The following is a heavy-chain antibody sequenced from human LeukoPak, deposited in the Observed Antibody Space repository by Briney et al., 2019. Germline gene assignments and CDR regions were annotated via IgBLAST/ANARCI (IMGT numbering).Heavy chain of an antibody. J-gene: IGHJ1*01. CDR3: ARTSVEGYCSSTSCYSAEYFQH. D-gene: IGHD2-2*01. CDR2: IGSNGGST. CDR1: GFTFSSYA. V-gene: IGHV3-64*01. Sequence: GGSLRLSCAASGFTFSSYAMRWVRQAPGKGLEYVSAIGSNGGSTYYANSVKGRFTISRDNSKNTLYLQMGSLRAEDMAVYYCARTSVEGYCSSTSCYSAEYFQHWGQGTLVTVSS.